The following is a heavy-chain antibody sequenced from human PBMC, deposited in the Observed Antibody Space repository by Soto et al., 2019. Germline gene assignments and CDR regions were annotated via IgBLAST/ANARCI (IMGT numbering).Heavy chain of an antibody. CDR1: GGSFSGYY. V-gene: IGHV4-34*01. D-gene: IGHD3-22*01. CDR2: INHSGST. CDR3: ARPRNYYDSSGYHPFDY. J-gene: IGHJ4*02. Sequence: SETLSLTCAVYGGSFSGYYWSLIRQPPGKGLEWIGEINHSGSTNYNPSLKSRVTISVDTSKNQFSLKLSSVTAADTAVYYCARPRNYYDSSGYHPFDYWGQGTLVTVSS.